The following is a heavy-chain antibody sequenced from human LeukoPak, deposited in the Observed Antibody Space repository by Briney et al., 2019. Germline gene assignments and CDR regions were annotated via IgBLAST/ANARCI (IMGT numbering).Heavy chain of an antibody. J-gene: IGHJ4*02. CDR2: IYHSGST. CDR1: GGTITISSYY. CDR3: ALVVPAHAVDY. V-gene: IGHV4-39*07. D-gene: IGHD2-2*01. Sequence: PSETLSLTCTVSGGTITISSYYWGWIRQPPGKGLEWIGYIYHSGSTYYNPSLKSRVTISVDRSKNQFSLKLSSVTAADTAVYYCALVVPAHAVDYWGQGTLVTVSS.